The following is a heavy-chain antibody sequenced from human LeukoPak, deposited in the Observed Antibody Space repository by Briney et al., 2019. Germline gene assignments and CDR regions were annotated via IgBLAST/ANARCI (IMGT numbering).Heavy chain of an antibody. CDR2: IYYSGST. J-gene: IGHJ4*02. CDR3: ARDQTYSGSGIYTYFDY. V-gene: IGHV4-59*12. CDR1: GGSISSYY. Sequence: SVTLSLTCTVSGGSISSYYWSWIRQPPGKGLEWIGYIYYSGSTNYNPSLKSRVTISVDTSKNQFSLKLSSVTAADTAVYYCARDQTYSGSGIYTYFDYWGQGILVTVSS. D-gene: IGHD3-10*01.